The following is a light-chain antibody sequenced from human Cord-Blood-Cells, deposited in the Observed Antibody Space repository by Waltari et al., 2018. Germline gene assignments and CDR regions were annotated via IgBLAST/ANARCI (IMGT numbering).Light chain of an antibody. CDR2: DVS. CDR3: SSYTSSSTV. V-gene: IGLV2-14*01. J-gene: IGLJ3*02. CDR1: SSDVGGYNY. Sequence: QSALTQPAPVSGSPGQSITISCPGTSSDVGGYNYVSWYQQHPGKAPKLMIYDVSKRPSGVSHRFSGSKSGNTASLTISGLQAEDEADYYCSSYTSSSTVFGGGTKLTVL.